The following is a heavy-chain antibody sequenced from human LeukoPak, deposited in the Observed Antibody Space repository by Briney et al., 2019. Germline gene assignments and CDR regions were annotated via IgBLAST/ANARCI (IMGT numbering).Heavy chain of an antibody. J-gene: IGHJ5*02. CDR3: ARSRLRGDWFDP. Sequence: ASVKVSCKASGYTFTSYSISWVRQAPGQGLEWMGWISAYNGNTNYAQKLQGRVTMTTDTSTSTAYMELRSLRSDDTAVYYCARSRLRGDWFDPWGQGTLVTVSS. CDR2: ISAYNGNT. D-gene: IGHD2-15*01. CDR1: GYTFTSYS. V-gene: IGHV1-18*04.